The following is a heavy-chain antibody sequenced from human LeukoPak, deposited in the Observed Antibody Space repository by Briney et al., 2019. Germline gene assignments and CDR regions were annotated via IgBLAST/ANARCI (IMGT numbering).Heavy chain of an antibody. CDR1: GFTVSSNY. D-gene: IGHD6-19*01. J-gene: IGHJ3*02. V-gene: IGHV3-66*04. Sequence: GGSLRLSCAAPGFTVSSNYMSWVRQAPGKGLEWVSVIYSGGSTYYADSVKGRFTISRDNSKNTLYLQMNSLRAEDTAVYYCARPWLLGAFDIWGQGTMVTVSS. CDR3: ARPWLLGAFDI. CDR2: IYSGGST.